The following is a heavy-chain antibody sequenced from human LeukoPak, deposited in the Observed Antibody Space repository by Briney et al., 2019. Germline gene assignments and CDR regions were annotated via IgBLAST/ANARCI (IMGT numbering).Heavy chain of an antibody. V-gene: IGHV1-18*01. CDR3: VRDLGVDTSMIFFDF. Sequence: ASVKVSCKASGYSFTSFGISWVRQAPGQGLEWMGWSGAYNGNTKYVQKFQGRVTMTTDTSTSTAYMELRSLRSDDTAIFYCVRDLGVDTSMIFFDFWGQGTLVTVSS. J-gene: IGHJ4*02. CDR2: SGAYNGNT. D-gene: IGHD5-18*01. CDR1: GYSFTSFG.